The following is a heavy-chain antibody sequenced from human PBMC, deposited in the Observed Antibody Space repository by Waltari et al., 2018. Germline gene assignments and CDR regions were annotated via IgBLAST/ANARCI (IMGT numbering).Heavy chain of an antibody. CDR1: GGSISTVDHF. CDR3: ARDLGLDYGSGNFYRNWFDP. Sequence: QVQLQASGPGLVRPSQTRSLTCTVSGGSISTVDHFWRLILQPAGKGLEWIGRISTTGTANYNPSFNSRVTISVDTSKNQFSLNLRSVTAADTAVYYCARDLGLDYGSGNFYRNWFDPWGQGTLVTVSS. V-gene: IGHV4-61*02. J-gene: IGHJ5*02. D-gene: IGHD3-10*01. CDR2: ISTTGTA.